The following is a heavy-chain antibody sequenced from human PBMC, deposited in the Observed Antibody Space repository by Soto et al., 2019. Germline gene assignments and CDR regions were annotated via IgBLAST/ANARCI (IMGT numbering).Heavy chain of an antibody. J-gene: IGHJ6*02. D-gene: IGHD2-2*01. V-gene: IGHV3-7*01. CDR3: ARAGVVVPAAIYYYYYGMDV. CDR2: IKQDGSEK. CDR1: GFTFSSYW. Sequence: GGSLRLSCAASGFTFSSYWMSWVRQAPGKGLEWVANIKQDGSEKYYVDSVKGRFTISRDNAKNSLYLQMNSLRAEDTAVYYCARAGVVVPAAIYYYYYGMDVWGQGTTVTVSS.